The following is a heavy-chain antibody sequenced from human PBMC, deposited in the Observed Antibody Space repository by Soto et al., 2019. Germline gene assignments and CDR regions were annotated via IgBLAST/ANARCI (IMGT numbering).Heavy chain of an antibody. D-gene: IGHD3-22*01. CDR2: IIPIFGTA. V-gene: IGHV1-69*13. Sequence: ETSVEVSCEECGGGFGSYASRWVRQETGQGLEWMGGIIPIFGTANYAQKFQGRVTITADESTSTAYMELSSLRSEDTAVYYCARVSYDYDSSGYYYVGGSFHYWGQGTPVTSPQ. J-gene: IGHJ4*02. CDR3: ARVSYDYDSSGYYYVGGSFHY. CDR1: GGGFGSYA.